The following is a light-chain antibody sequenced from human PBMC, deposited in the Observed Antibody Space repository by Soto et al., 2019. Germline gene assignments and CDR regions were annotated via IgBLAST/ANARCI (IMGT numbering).Light chain of an antibody. CDR3: QQYNNWPPFT. CDR2: GAS. V-gene: IGKV3-15*01. Sequence: EIVMTQSPATLSVSPGERATLSCRASQSVSSNLAGYQQKPCQAPRLLIYGASARATGIPARFSGSGSGTEFTLTISSLQSEDFAVYYCQQYNNWPPFTFGPGTKVDIK. J-gene: IGKJ3*01. CDR1: QSVSSN.